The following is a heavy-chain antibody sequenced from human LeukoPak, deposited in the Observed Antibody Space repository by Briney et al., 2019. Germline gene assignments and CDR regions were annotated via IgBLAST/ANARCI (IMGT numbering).Heavy chain of an antibody. CDR1: GGSISSSSYY. V-gene: IGHV4-39*07. Sequence: SETLSLTCTVSGGSISSSSYYWGWIRQPPGKGLEWIGSIYYSGSTYYNPSLKSRVTISVDTSKNQFSLKLSSVTAADTAVYYCARYGGIAARFYYCYYMDVWGKGTTVTVSS. CDR3: ARYGGIAARFYYCYYMDV. CDR2: IYYSGST. J-gene: IGHJ6*03. D-gene: IGHD6-6*01.